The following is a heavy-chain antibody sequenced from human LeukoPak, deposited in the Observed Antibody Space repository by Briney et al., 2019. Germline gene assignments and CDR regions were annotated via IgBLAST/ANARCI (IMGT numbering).Heavy chain of an antibody. CDR2: IYYSGST. Sequence: SETLSLTCTVSGGSISSSSYYWGWIRQPPGGGLEWIGSIYYSGSTYYNPSLKSRVTISVDTSKNQFSLKLSSVTAADTAVYYCARPTSGYFDYWGQGTLVTVSS. V-gene: IGHV4-39*01. CDR3: ARPTSGYFDY. CDR1: GGSISSSSYY. J-gene: IGHJ4*02. D-gene: IGHD2-15*01.